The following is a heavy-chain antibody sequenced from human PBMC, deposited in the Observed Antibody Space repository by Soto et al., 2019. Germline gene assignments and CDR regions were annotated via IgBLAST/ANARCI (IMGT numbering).Heavy chain of an antibody. CDR3: ARTPVGGYSYRTYYFDY. D-gene: IGHD5-18*01. Sequence: GSSVKVSCKASGGTFSSYASSWVRQAPGQGLEWMGGIIPIFGTANYAQEFQGRVTITADESTSTAYMELSSLISEETAVYYCARTPVGGYSYRTYYFDYWGQGTLVTVSS. J-gene: IGHJ4*02. CDR1: GGTFSSYA. V-gene: IGHV1-69*13. CDR2: IIPIFGTA.